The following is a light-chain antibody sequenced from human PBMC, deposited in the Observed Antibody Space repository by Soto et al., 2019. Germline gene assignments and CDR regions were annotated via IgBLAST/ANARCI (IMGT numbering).Light chain of an antibody. Sequence: EIVLTQSPATLSLSPGERATLSCRASQSVSSYLAWYQQKPGQAPRLLIYGASNRATGIPARFSGSGSGTDFTLTISRLEPEDFAVYYCHQYGSSPATFGQGTKVDIK. CDR2: GAS. CDR3: HQYGSSPAT. CDR1: QSVSSY. J-gene: IGKJ1*01. V-gene: IGKV3-20*01.